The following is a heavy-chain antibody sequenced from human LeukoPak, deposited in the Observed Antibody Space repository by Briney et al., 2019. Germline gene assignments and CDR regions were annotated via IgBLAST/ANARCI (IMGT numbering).Heavy chain of an antibody. D-gene: IGHD4-17*01. J-gene: IGHJ6*02. CDR1: GFTLSRYW. CDR2: INSSSSYI. V-gene: IGHV3-21*01. Sequence: GGSLRLSCTASGFTLSRYWMNWVRQAPGKGLEWVSSINSSSSYIYYADSVKGRFTISRDNAKDSLYLQMISLRAEDTAVYYCASFLTTVTPSPKNYYYYGMDVWGQGTTVTVSS. CDR3: ASFLTTVTPSPKNYYYYGMDV.